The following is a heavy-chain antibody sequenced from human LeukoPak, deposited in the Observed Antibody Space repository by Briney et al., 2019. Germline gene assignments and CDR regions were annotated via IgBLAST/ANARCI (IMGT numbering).Heavy chain of an antibody. CDR3: ARGCQSLYDILTGYPRYYFDY. Sequence: SETLSLTCTVSGGSVSSGSYSWSWIRQPPGKGLDWIGYIYYSGSTNYNPSLKSRVTISVDTSKNRFSLKLSSVTAADTAVYYCARGCQSLYDILTGYPRYYFDYWGQGTLVTVSS. J-gene: IGHJ4*02. V-gene: IGHV4-61*01. D-gene: IGHD3-9*01. CDR2: IYYSGST. CDR1: GGSVSSGSYS.